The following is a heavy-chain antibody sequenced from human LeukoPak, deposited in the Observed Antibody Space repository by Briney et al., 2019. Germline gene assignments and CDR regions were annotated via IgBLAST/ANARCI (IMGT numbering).Heavy chain of an antibody. V-gene: IGHV3-9*01. CDR2: ISWNSGSI. CDR3: AREGGYGYDY. D-gene: IGHD5-12*01. CDR1: GFTFDDYA. J-gene: IGHJ4*02. Sequence: GGSLRLSCAASGFTFDDYAMHWVRQAPGKGLEWVSGISWNSGSIGYADSVKGRFTISRDNAKNSLYLQMNSLRAEDTAVYYCAREGGYGYDYWGQGTLVTVSS.